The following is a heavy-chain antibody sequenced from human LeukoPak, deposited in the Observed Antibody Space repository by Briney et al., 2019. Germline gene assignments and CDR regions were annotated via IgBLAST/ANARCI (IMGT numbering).Heavy chain of an antibody. CDR1: GYTFTSYA. CDR2: INAGNGNT. J-gene: IGHJ4*02. D-gene: IGHD3-10*01. CDR3: AREDTMVRGVIDY. V-gene: IGHV1-3*01. Sequence: GASVKVSCKASGYTFTSYAMHWVRQAPGQRLEWKGWINAGNGNTKYSQKFQGRVTITRDTSASTAYMELSSLRSEDTAVYYCAREDTMVRGVIDYWGQGTLVTVSS.